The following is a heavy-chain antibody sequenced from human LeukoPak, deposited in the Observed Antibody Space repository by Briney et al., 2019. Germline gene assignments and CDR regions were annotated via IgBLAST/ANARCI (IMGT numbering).Heavy chain of an antibody. CDR1: GFTFSSYA. D-gene: IGHD6-6*01. V-gene: IGHV3-23*01. CDR2: ISDSGGST. Sequence: GGSLRLSCAASGFTFSSYAMSWVRQAPGKGLEWVSAISDSGGSTYYADSVKGRFTISRDNSKNTLYLQMNSLRAEDTAVYYCAKDRRGIAARPGWFDPWGQGTLVTVSS. CDR3: AKDRRGIAARPGWFDP. J-gene: IGHJ5*02.